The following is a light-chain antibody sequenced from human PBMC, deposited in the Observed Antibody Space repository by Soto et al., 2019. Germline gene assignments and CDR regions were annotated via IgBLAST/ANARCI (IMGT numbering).Light chain of an antibody. CDR2: DAS. Sequence: DLQMTQSPSSLSASVGDRVTITCQASHDITSFLNWYQHKPGRAPKLLIYDASILEAGVPTRFSGSGSGTHFTFTISSLQPEDVATYYCQHCDYLPIFGPGTTVDFK. V-gene: IGKV1-33*01. CDR1: HDITSF. CDR3: QHCDYLPI. J-gene: IGKJ3*01.